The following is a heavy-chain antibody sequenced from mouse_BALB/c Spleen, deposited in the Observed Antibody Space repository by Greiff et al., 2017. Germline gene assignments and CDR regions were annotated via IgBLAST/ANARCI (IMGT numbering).Heavy chain of an antibody. Sequence: EVKLMESGGGLVKPGGSLKLSCAASGFTFSSYAMSWVRQSPEKRLEWVAEISSGGSYTYYPDTVKGRFTISRDNAKNTLYLEMSSLRSEDTAMYYCARDSNSLLRLGFAYWGQGTLVTVSA. D-gene: IGHD1-2*01. V-gene: IGHV5-9-4*01. CDR3: ARDSNSLLRLGFAY. J-gene: IGHJ3*01. CDR1: GFTFSSYA. CDR2: ISSGGSYT.